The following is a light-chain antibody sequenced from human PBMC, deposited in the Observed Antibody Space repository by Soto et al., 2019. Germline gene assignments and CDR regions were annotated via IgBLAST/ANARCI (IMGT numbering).Light chain of an antibody. CDR2: DAS. Sequence: EIVMTQSPGTLSVSPGERATHSCRASQSVRSKLAWYQQKPGQAPRLLIYDASTRATGIPARFSGSGSGTEFTLLISSLQSEDFAVYYCQQYNNWPPITFGQGKRLEIQ. CDR3: QQYNNWPPIT. V-gene: IGKV3-15*01. J-gene: IGKJ5*01. CDR1: QSVRSK.